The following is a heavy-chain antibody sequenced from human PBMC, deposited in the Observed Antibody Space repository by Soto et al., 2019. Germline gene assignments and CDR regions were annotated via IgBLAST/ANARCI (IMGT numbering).Heavy chain of an antibody. V-gene: IGHV4-34*01. Sequence: SETLSLTCAVYGGSFSGYYWSWIRQPPGKGLEWIGEINHSGSTNYNPSLKSRVTISVDTSKNQFSLKLSSVTAADTAVYYCARELELSGYYYYYMDVWGKGTTVTVSS. CDR1: GGSFSGYY. J-gene: IGHJ6*03. D-gene: IGHD1-7*01. CDR2: INHSGST. CDR3: ARELELSGYYYYYMDV.